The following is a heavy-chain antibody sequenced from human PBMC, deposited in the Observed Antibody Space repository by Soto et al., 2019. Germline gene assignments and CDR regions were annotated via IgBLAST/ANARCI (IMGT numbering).Heavy chain of an antibody. Sequence: GGSLRLSCAASGFTFSSYGMHWVRQAPGKGLEWVAVIWYDGSNKYYADSVKGRFTISRDNSKNTLYLQMNSLRAEDTAVYYCARDWPGIAAAVRRINRKGMDVWGQGTTVTVSS. D-gene: IGHD6-13*01. CDR3: ARDWPGIAAAVRRINRKGMDV. J-gene: IGHJ6*02. CDR1: GFTFSSYG. CDR2: IWYDGSNK. V-gene: IGHV3-33*01.